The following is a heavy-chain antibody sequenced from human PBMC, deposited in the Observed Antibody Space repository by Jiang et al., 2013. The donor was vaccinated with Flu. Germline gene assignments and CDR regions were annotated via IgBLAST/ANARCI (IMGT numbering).Heavy chain of an antibody. J-gene: IGHJ6*02. Sequence: KKPGASVKVSCKVSGYTLTELSMHWVRQAPGKGLEWMGGFDPEDGETIYAQKFQGRVTMTEDTSTDTAYMELSSLRSEDTAVYYCATGGCTNGVCYDPYYYYGMDVWGQGTTVTVSS. V-gene: IGHV1-24*01. CDR1: GYTLTELS. D-gene: IGHD2-8*01. CDR3: ATGGCTNGVCYDPYYYYGMDV. CDR2: FDPEDGET.